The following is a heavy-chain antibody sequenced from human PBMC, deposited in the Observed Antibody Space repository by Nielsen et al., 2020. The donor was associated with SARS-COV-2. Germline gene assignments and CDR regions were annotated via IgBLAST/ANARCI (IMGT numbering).Heavy chain of an antibody. D-gene: IGHD3-9*01. CDR1: GFTFSDYY. V-gene: IGHV3-11*01. CDR2: ISSSGSTI. CDR3: ARESHYDILTGYYTPNFDY. J-gene: IGHJ4*02. Sequence: GEPLKISCAASGFTFSDYYMSWIRQAPGKGLEWVSYISSSGSTIYYADSVKGRFTISRDNAKNSLYLQMNSLRAEDTAVYYCARESHYDILTGYYTPNFDYWGQGTLVTVSS.